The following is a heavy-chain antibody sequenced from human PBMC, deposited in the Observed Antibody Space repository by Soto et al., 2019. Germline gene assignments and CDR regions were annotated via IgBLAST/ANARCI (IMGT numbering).Heavy chain of an antibody. CDR3: ARLITIFGVVKGMDV. Sequence: QVQLQESGPGLVKPSETLSLTCTVSGGSISSYYWSWIRQPPGKGLEWIGYIYYSGSTNYNPSLNSRVTISVDTSKNQFSLKLSSVTAADTAVYYCARLITIFGVVKGMDVWGQGTTVTVSS. J-gene: IGHJ6*02. D-gene: IGHD3-3*01. CDR1: GGSISSYY. CDR2: IYYSGST. V-gene: IGHV4-59*01.